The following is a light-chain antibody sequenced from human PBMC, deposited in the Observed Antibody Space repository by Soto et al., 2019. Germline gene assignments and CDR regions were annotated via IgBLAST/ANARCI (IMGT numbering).Light chain of an antibody. V-gene: IGLV2-14*01. Sequence: QSALTQPASVSGSPGQSITISCAGTSSDIGGYNYVSWYQQHPGKAPKVIIYEVTNRPSGVSNRFSGSKSGNTASLTISGLQAEDEADYYCSSFTISSSLYVFGSGTKVTV. CDR2: EVT. J-gene: IGLJ1*01. CDR1: SSDIGGYNY. CDR3: SSFTISSSLYV.